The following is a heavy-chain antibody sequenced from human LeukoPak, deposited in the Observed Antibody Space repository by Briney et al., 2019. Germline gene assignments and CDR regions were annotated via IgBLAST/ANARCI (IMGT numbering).Heavy chain of an antibody. CDR3: AREGAFTPGMDV. V-gene: IGHV3-53*04. CDR1: GFTFSSYG. J-gene: IGHJ6*02. CDR2: IYSGGST. Sequence: GGSLRLSCAASGFTFSSYGMHRVRQAPGKGLEWVSVIYSGGSTYYADSVKGRFTISRHNSKNTLYLQMNSLRAEDTAVYYCAREGAFTPGMDVWGQGTTVTVSS.